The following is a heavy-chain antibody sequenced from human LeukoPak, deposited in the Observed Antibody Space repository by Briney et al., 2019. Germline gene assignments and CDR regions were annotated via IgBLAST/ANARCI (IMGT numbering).Heavy chain of an antibody. D-gene: IGHD3-10*01. J-gene: IGHJ6*02. CDR2: IYYSGSS. V-gene: IGHV4-59*01. Sequence: PSETLSLTCTVSGGSISSCYWSWIRQPPGKGLEWIGYIYYSGSSNYNPSLKSRVTISVDTSKNQFSLKLSSVTAADTAVYYCARASMVRGHKIRYHYYGMDVWGQGTTVTVSS. CDR3: ARASMVRGHKIRYHYYGMDV. CDR1: GGSISSCY.